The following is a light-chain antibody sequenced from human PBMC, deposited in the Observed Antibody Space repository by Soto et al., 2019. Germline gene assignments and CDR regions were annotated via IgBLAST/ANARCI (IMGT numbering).Light chain of an antibody. V-gene: IGKV1-5*03. CDR1: QTISSW. CDR3: QHYNSYSEA. J-gene: IGKJ1*01. CDR2: KAS. Sequence: DIQMTQSPSTLSGSVGDRVTITCRASQTISSWLAWYQQKPGKAPKLLIYKASTLKSGVPSRFGGSGSGTEFTPTISSLQPDDFATYYCQHYNSYSEAFGQGTKVELK.